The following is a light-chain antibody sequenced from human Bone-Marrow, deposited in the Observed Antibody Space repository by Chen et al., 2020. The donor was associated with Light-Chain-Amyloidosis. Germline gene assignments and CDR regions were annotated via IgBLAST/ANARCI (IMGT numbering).Light chain of an antibody. Sequence: DIQMTQSPSSVSASVGDRVTLTCRASQGIAHYLAWYQQKPGKVPKLLIYATSTLQSGVPSRFSGGGSGTVFTLTISSLQPEDVATYYCQKYNSAPLAFGGGTKVEIK. V-gene: IGKV1-27*01. CDR3: QKYNSAPLA. J-gene: IGKJ4*01. CDR2: ATS. CDR1: QGIAHY.